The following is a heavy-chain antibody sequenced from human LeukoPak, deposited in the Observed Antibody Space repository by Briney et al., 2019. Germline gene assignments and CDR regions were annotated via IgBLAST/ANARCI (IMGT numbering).Heavy chain of an antibody. Sequence: PGGSLRLSCAASGFTFSSYSMNWVRQAPGKGLEWVSYISSSSSTIYYADSVKGRFTNSRDNAKNSLYLQMNSLRAEDTAVYYCARETDPTLNYYGSGSYYTYYGMDVWGQGTTVTVSS. J-gene: IGHJ6*02. CDR2: ISSSSSTI. CDR3: ARETDPTLNYYGSGSYYTYYGMDV. D-gene: IGHD3-10*01. V-gene: IGHV3-48*04. CDR1: GFTFSSYS.